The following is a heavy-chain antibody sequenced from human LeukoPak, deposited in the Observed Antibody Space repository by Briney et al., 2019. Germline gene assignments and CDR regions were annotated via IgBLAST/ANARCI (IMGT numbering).Heavy chain of an antibody. D-gene: IGHD3-22*01. CDR1: GYTFTSYY. V-gene: IGHV1-46*01. CDR3: AASYDSSGYYAGDAFDI. CDR2: INPSGGST. J-gene: IGHJ3*02. Sequence: GASVKVSCKASGYTFTSYYMHWVRQAPGQGLEWMGIINPSGGSTSYAQKFQERVTITRDMSTSTAYMELSSLRSEDTAVYYCAASYDSSGYYAGDAFDIWGQGTMVTVSS.